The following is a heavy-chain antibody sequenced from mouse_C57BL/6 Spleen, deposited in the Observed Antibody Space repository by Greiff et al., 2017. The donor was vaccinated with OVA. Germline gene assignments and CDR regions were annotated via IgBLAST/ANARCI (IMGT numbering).Heavy chain of an antibody. CDR2: IRNKANGYTT. CDR1: GFTFTDYY. V-gene: IGHV7-3*01. D-gene: IGHD2-5*01. CDR3: ARSYYSNYPYYFDY. Sequence: EVHLVESGGGLVQPGGSLSLSCAASGFTFTDYYMSWVRQPPGKALEWLGFIRNKANGYTTEYSASVKGRFTISRDNSQSILYLQMNALRAEDSATYYCARSYYSNYPYYFDYWGQGTTLTVSS. J-gene: IGHJ2*01.